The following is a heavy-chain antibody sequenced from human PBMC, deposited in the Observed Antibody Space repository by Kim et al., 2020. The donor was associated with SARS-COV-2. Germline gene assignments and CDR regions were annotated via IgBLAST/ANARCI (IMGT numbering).Heavy chain of an antibody. Sequence: GGSLRLSCAASGFTFSSYSMNWVRQAPGKGLEWVSYISSSSSTIYYADSVKGRFTISRDNAKNSLYLQMNSLRAEDTAVYYCARFHSRYCSGGSCYPGFDPWGQGTLVTVSS. V-gene: IGHV3-48*04. J-gene: IGHJ5*02. CDR3: ARFHSRYCSGGSCYPGFDP. CDR1: GFTFSSYS. CDR2: ISSSSSTI. D-gene: IGHD2-15*01.